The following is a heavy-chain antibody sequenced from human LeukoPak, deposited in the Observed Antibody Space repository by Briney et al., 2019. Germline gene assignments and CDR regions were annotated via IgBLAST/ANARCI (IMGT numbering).Heavy chain of an antibody. J-gene: IGHJ5*02. CDR2: INHSGST. D-gene: IGHD3-10*01. CDR3: ARIPPPRRYYYGSGWIKRDWFDP. CDR1: GFTFSSYS. Sequence: GSLRLSCAASGFTFSSYSMNWVRQAPGKGLEWIGEINHSGSTNYNPSLKSRVTISVDTSKNQFSLKLSSVTAADTAVYYCARIPPPRRYYYGSGWIKRDWFDPWGQGTLVTVSS. V-gene: IGHV4-34*01.